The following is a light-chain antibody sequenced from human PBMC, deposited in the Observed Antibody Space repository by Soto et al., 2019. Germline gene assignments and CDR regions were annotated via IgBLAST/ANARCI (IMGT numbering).Light chain of an antibody. CDR3: QSYDSSLSGGV. J-gene: IGLJ1*01. CDR2: GNS. Sequence: QSVLTQPPSVSGAPGQRVTISCTGSSSNIGTDYDVHWYQQLPGTAPKLLIYGNSNRPSGVPDRFSGSKSGTSASLAITGLQAEDEADYYCQSYDSSLSGGVFGTGTKLPVL. CDR1: SSNIGTDYD. V-gene: IGLV1-40*01.